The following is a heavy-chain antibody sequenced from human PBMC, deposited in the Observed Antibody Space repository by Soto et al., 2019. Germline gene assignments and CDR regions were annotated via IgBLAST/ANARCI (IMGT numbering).Heavy chain of an antibody. J-gene: IGHJ6*03. CDR1: GFTFSSYA. Sequence: EVQLLESGGGLVQPGGSLRLSCAASGFTFSSYAMSWVRQAPGKGLEWVSAISGSGGSTYYADSVKGRFTISRDNTKNTLYLQMNSLRAEDTAVYYCAKGYSNYYYYYMDVWGKGTTVTVSS. CDR2: ISGSGGST. D-gene: IGHD4-4*01. V-gene: IGHV3-23*01. CDR3: AKGYSNYYYYYMDV.